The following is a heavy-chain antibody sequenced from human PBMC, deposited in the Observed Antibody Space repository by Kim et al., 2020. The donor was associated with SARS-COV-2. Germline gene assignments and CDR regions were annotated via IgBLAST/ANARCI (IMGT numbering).Heavy chain of an antibody. CDR2: ISYDGSNK. Sequence: GGSLRLSCAASGFTFSSYGMHWVRQAPGKGLEWVAVISYDGSNKYYADSVKGRFTISRDNSKNTLNLQIHSLRAEDTAVYYCAKDKRIAVAGDITLYYYYGMDVWGQGTTVTVSS. D-gene: IGHD6-13*01. V-gene: IGHV3-30*18. CDR1: GFTFSSYG. J-gene: IGHJ6*02. CDR3: AKDKRIAVAGDITLYYYYGMDV.